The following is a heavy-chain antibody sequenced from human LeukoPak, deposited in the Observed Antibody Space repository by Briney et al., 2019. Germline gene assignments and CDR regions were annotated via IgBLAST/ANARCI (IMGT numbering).Heavy chain of an antibody. V-gene: IGHV4-39*01. Sequence: KPSETLSLTCTVSGGSISSNRYYWGWLRQPPGKGLEWIGNLCYSGNTYYKPSLKSRVTISEDTSKNQFPLKLKSVTAADTAVYYCARGRMEAAAGTTGAEYFQHWGQGTLVTVSS. J-gene: IGHJ1*01. CDR1: GGSISSNRYY. CDR3: ARGRMEAAAGTTGAEYFQH. CDR2: LCYSGNT. D-gene: IGHD6-13*01.